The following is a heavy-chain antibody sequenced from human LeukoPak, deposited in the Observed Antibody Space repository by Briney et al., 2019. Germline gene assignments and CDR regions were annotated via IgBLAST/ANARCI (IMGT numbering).Heavy chain of an antibody. CDR3: ATEKQTGSYIEY. J-gene: IGHJ4*02. V-gene: IGHV3-11*01. CDR1: KFTFSDCY. D-gene: IGHD7-27*01. CDR2: ISSSGSTI. Sequence: GGSLRLSCAASKFTFSDCYMSWIRQAPGKGLEWVSCISSSGSTIYYAGSVKGRFTISRDNAKISLYLQMNSLRAEDTAVYFCATEKQTGSYIEYWGQGTLVTVSS.